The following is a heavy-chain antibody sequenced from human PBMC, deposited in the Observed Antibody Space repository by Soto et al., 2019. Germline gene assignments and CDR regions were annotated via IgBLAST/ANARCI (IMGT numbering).Heavy chain of an antibody. D-gene: IGHD2-8*01. J-gene: IGHJ5*02. CDR2: INAGNGNT. V-gene: IGHV1-3*01. Sequence: QVQLVQSGAEVKKPGASVKVSCKASGYTFTSYAMHWVRQAPGQRLEWMGWINAGNGNTKYSQKFQGRVTITRDTSASTAYMELSSLRSEDTAVYYCARDRTVEEWGWFDPWGQGTLVTVSS. CDR1: GYTFTSYA. CDR3: ARDRTVEEWGWFDP.